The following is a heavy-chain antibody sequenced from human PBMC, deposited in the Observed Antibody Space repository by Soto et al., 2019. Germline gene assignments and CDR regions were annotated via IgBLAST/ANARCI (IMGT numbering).Heavy chain of an antibody. CDR1: GFTFTNAW. CDR2: IKSKTDGGTT. V-gene: IGHV3-15*07. D-gene: IGHD3-22*01. J-gene: IGHJ4*01. CDR3: TTDSYSTIIIVRFDY. Sequence: GGSLRLSCAASGFTFTNAWINWVRQAPGKGLEWVGRIKSKTDGGTTDYAEPVKGRFAISRDDSNNMVYLQMNSLKIEDTAVYYCTTDSYSTIIIVRFDYWGHGTLVTVSS.